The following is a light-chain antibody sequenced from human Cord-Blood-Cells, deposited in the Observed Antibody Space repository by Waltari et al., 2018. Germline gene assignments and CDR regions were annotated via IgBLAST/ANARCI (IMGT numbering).Light chain of an antibody. CDR3: QQRSNWYT. J-gene: IGKJ2*01. CDR1: QSVSSY. V-gene: IGKV3-11*01. Sequence: EIVLTQSPATLSLSPGERATLSCRASQSVSSYLAWYQQKPGQAPRLLIYDASNRATGIPARFSGSGSGTDFTRTISSLEPEDFAVYYCQQRSNWYTFGQGTKLGIK. CDR2: DAS.